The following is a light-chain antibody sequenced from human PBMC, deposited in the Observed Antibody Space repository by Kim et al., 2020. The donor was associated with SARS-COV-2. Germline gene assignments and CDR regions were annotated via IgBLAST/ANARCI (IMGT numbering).Light chain of an antibody. J-gene: IGLJ2*01. CDR2: GNS. V-gene: IGLV1-40*01. CDR3: QSYDSSLSGVV. CDR1: SSNIGAGYD. Sequence: GVTMYCTGSSSNIGAGYDVDWYKQLPGTAPKLLIYGNSNRPSGVPDRFSGSKSGTSASLAITGLQAEDEADYYCQSYDSSLSGVVFGGGTQLTVL.